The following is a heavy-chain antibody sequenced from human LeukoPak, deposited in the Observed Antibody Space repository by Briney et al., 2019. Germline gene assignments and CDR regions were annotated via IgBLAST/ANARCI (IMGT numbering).Heavy chain of an antibody. CDR2: ISYDGSNK. D-gene: IGHD6-19*01. J-gene: IGHJ4*02. CDR3: ARSSSVYSSGWYYFDY. CDR1: GFTFSSYG. Sequence: GGSLRLSCAASGFTFSSYGMHWVRQAPGKGLEWVAVISYDGSNKYYVDSVKGRFTISRDNSKNTLYLQMNSLRSDDTAVYYCARSSSVYSSGWYYFDYWGQGTLVTVSS. V-gene: IGHV3-30*03.